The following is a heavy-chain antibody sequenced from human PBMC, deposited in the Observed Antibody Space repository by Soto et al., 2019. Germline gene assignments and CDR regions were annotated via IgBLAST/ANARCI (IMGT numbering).Heavy chain of an antibody. CDR1: GFSFDDYA. J-gene: IGHJ6*02. Sequence: GGSLRLSCVGSGFSFDDYAMQWVRQVPGKGLEWVSGISWNSDNIGYLDSVRDRFTISRDNGKNSLYLQMDSLRPEDTAVYYCAKDRTVATYDYGLDVWGRGTKVTVSS. D-gene: IGHD5-12*01. CDR2: ISWNSDNI. CDR3: AKDRTVATYDYGLDV. V-gene: IGHV3-9*01.